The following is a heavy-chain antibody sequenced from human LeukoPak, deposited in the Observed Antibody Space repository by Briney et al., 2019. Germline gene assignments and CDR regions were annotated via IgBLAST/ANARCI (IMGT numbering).Heavy chain of an antibody. CDR3: ATVGIVVVPAAIRDYYYYGMDV. V-gene: IGHV1-69*13. CDR2: IIPIFGTA. J-gene: IGHJ6*02. Sequence: ASVRVSCKASGGTFSSYAISWVRQAPGQGLEWMGGIIPIFGTANYAQKFQGRVTITADESTSTAYMELSSLRSEDTAVYYCATVGIVVVPAAIRDYYYYGMDVWGQGTTVTVSS. CDR1: GGTFSSYA. D-gene: IGHD2-2*02.